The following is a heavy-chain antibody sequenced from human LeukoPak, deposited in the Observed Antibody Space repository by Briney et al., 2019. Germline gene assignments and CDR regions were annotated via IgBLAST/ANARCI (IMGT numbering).Heavy chain of an antibody. J-gene: IGHJ4*02. CDR2: ISYDGSNK. D-gene: IGHD2-2*03. CDR3: ARVDSIIYDY. V-gene: IGHV3-30-3*01. Sequence: PGGSLRLSCAASGFTFSSYAMHWVLQAPGKGLEWVAVISYDGSNKYYADSVKGRFTISRDNSKNTLYLQMNSLRADDTAVYYCARVDSIIYDYWGQGTLVTVSS. CDR1: GFTFSSYA.